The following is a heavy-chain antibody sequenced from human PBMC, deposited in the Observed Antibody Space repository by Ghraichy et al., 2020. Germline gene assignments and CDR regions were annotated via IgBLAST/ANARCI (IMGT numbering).Heavy chain of an antibody. CDR2: IYYSGAT. J-gene: IGHJ6*02. CDR1: GGSIGSYF. Sequence: ESLNISCAVSGGSIGSYFWSWIRQSPGKGLEWVGYIYYSGATTYNPSLKSRVTISIEPSKNQFSLKLKSVTAADTAVYYCARGWMLTTYYYGMDVWGQGTTAIVSS. V-gene: IGHV4-59*01. D-gene: IGHD1-1*01. CDR3: ARGWMLTTYYYGMDV.